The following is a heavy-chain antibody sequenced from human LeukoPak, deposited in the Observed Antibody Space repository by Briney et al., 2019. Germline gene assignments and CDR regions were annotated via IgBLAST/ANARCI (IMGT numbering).Heavy chain of an antibody. V-gene: IGHV3-30*04. D-gene: IGHD6-19*01. Sequence: PGRSLRLSGAASGFTFSSYAMDWVRQAPGNGLEGVAVISYDGSNKYYADSVKGRFTISRDNSKNTLYLQMNSLRAEDTAVYYCARPSRGWYAEYFQHWGQGTLVTVSS. CDR1: GFTFSSYA. CDR3: ARPSRGWYAEYFQH. J-gene: IGHJ1*01. CDR2: ISYDGSNK.